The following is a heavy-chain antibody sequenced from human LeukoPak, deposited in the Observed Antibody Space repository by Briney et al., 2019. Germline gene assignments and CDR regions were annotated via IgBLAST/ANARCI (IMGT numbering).Heavy chain of an antibody. D-gene: IGHD7-27*01. CDR3: ARGLTGFHYYYGMDV. CDR1: GFTFSSYG. Sequence: GSLRLSCAASGFTFSSYGMHWVRQAPGKGLEWVAVIWYDGSNKYYADSVKGRFTISRDNSKNTLYLQMNSLRAEDTAVYYCARGLTGFHYYYGMDVWGQGTTVTVSS. V-gene: IGHV3-33*01. J-gene: IGHJ6*02. CDR2: IWYDGSNK.